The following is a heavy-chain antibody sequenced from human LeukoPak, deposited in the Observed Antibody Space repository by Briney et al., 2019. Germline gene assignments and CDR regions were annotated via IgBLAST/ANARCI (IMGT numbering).Heavy chain of an antibody. CDR1: GFTFSSYA. J-gene: IGHJ3*02. CDR3: AKEYYYDSSGLNAFNI. CDR2: ISGSGGST. Sequence: GGSLRLSCAASGFTFSSYAMRWVGQAPGKGLEGVSAISGSGGSTYYADSVKGRFTISRDNSKNTLYLQMNSLRAEDTAVYYCAKEYYYDSSGLNAFNIWGQGTMVTVSS. D-gene: IGHD3-22*01. V-gene: IGHV3-23*01.